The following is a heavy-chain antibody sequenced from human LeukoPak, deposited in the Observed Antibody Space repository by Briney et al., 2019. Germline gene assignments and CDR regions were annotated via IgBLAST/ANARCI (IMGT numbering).Heavy chain of an antibody. V-gene: IGHV4-38-2*01. CDR2: IFHSGIA. CDR1: NYPITSDYY. J-gene: IGHJ6*03. Sequence: SETLSLTCEVSNYPITSDYYWVWIRQPPGQGLEWIGQIFHSGIAHYNPSLKSRVTMSVDTSRSRFSVNLNSVTAADTAVYYCARAGFGTAYNRFYYYMDVWGKGTTVTVSS. CDR3: ARAGFGTAYNRFYYYMDV. D-gene: IGHD3-16*01.